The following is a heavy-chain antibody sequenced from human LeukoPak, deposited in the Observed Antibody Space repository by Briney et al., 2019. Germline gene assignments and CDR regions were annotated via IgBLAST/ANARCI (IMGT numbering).Heavy chain of an antibody. J-gene: IGHJ4*02. CDR2: IRTKTEGETT. CDR3: TTDLGGPDY. CDR1: GFTFNNAS. V-gene: IGHV3-15*05. Sequence: GGSLRLSCAPSGFTFNNASMSWVSQAPGKGLEWVGRIRTKTEGETTEYAAPVKGRFTISRDDSKNTLYLQMNSLKTEDTAVYYCTTDLGGPDYWGQGTLVTVSS. D-gene: IGHD3-16*01.